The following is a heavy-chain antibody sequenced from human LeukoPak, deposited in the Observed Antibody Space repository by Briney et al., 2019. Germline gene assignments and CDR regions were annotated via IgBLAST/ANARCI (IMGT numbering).Heavy chain of an antibody. CDR1: GFTFSSYS. CDR2: ISSSSSYI. Sequence: PGGSLRLSCAASGFTFSSYSMNRVRQAPGKGLEWVSSISSSSSYIYYADSVKGRFTISRDNAKNSLYLQMNSLRAEDTAVYYCARDGSYDSSGYFDYWGQGTLVTVSS. J-gene: IGHJ4*02. V-gene: IGHV3-21*01. D-gene: IGHD3-22*01. CDR3: ARDGSYDSSGYFDY.